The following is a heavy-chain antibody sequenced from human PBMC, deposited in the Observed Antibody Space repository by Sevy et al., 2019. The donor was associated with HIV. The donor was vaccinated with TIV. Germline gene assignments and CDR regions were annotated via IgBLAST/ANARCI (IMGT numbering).Heavy chain of an antibody. CDR2: ISYDGNNK. V-gene: IGHV3-30*04. CDR1: GFTFSSYA. D-gene: IGHD3-10*01. J-gene: IGHJ6*02. CDR3: ARDGSSGGVFLKDYYYFGMDV. Sequence: GGSLRLSCAASGFTFSSYAMHWVRQAPGKGLEWVAVISYDGNNKYHADSVKDRFTISRDNSKNTLYLQMNSLRAEDTAVYYCARDGSSGGVFLKDYYYFGMDVWGQGTTVTVSS.